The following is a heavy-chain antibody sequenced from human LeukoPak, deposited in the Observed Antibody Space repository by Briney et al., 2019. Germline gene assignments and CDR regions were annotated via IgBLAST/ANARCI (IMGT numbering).Heavy chain of an antibody. CDR2: IYTSGST. J-gene: IGHJ6*02. CDR1: GGSISSYY. V-gene: IGHV4-4*07. CDR3: ARDPGYIVVVPGASNGPYGMDV. D-gene: IGHD2-2*01. Sequence: SETLSLTCTDSGGSISSYYWSWVRQPAGKGLEWIGRIYTSGSTNYNPSLKSRVTMSVYTSKSQFSLKLSYVTAADTDVYYCARDPGYIVVVPGASNGPYGMDVWGQGTTVTVSS.